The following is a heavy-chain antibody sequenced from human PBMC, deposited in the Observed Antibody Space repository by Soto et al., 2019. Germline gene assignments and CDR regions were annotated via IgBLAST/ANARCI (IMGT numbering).Heavy chain of an antibody. V-gene: IGHV3-23*01. CDR2: ISGSGGST. CDR3: ARESLYYDFWSGYWGRGYYHYMVV. J-gene: IGHJ6*03. D-gene: IGHD3-3*01. Sequence: PGGSLRLSCAASGFTFSSYAMSWVRQAPGKGLEWVSAISGSGGSTYYADSVKGRFTISRDNSKNTLYLQMNSLRAEDTAVYYCARESLYYDFWSGYWGRGYYHYMVVWGKGTTVTVSS. CDR1: GFTFSSYA.